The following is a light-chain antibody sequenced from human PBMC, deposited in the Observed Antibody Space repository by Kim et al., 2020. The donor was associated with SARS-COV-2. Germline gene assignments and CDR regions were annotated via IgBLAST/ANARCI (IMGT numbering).Light chain of an antibody. J-gene: IGLJ1*01. CDR2: QDS. CDR3: QVWDSSSDHRV. Sequence: SYELTQPPSVSVSPGQTASITCSGDKLGDKYACWYQQKPGQSPVLVIYQDSKRPSGIPERFSGSNSGNTATLTISRVEAGDEADYYCQVWDSSSDHRVFGTGTKVTVL. CDR1: KLGDKY. V-gene: IGLV3-1*01.